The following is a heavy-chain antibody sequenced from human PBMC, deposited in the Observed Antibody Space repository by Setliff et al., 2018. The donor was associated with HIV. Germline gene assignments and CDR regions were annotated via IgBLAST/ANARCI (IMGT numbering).Heavy chain of an antibody. CDR1: GFVFTDHS. D-gene: IGHD1-26*01. CDR3: VRDQLRVPERWDFDF. Sequence: GGSLRLSCAASGFVFTDHSFHWVRQAPGEGLEWLSYISATGTTVSYADSVRGRFIISRDSVRNELYLEMKRLRVEDTALYYCVRDQLRVPERWDFDFWGQGTLVTVSS. J-gene: IGHJ4*02. CDR2: ISATGTTV. V-gene: IGHV3-48*01.